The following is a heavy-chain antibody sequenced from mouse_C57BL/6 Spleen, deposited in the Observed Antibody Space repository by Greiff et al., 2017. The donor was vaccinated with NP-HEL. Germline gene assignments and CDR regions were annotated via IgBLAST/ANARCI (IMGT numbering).Heavy chain of an antibody. CDR2: IDPETGGT. Sequence: QVQLQQSGAELVRPGASVTLSCKASGYTFTDYEMHWVKQTPVHGLEWIGAIDPETGGTAYNQKFKGKAILTADKSSSTAYMELRSLTSEDSAVYYCTREGFITTVWRYFDYWGQGTTLTVSS. CDR1: GYTFTDYE. V-gene: IGHV1-15*01. CDR3: TREGFITTVWRYFDY. D-gene: IGHD1-1*01. J-gene: IGHJ2*01.